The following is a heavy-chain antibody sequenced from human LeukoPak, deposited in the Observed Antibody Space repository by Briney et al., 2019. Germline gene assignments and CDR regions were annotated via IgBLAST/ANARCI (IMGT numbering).Heavy chain of an antibody. CDR3: AKEGSNSPYYYYGMDV. CDR1: GFTFSSYA. V-gene: IGHV3-23*01. J-gene: IGHJ6*02. Sequence: GGSLRLSCAASGFTFSSYAVSWVRQAPGKGLEWVSAISGSGGSTYYADSVKGRFTISRDNSKNTLYLQMNSLRAEDTAVYYCAKEGSNSPYYYYGMDVWGQGTTVTVSS. CDR2: ISGSGGST.